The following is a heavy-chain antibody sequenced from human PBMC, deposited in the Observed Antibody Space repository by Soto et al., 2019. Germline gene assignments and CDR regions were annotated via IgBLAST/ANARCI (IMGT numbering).Heavy chain of an antibody. J-gene: IGHJ6*02. CDR1: GGSISSGDYY. CDR2: VYCSGST. CDR3: ARCLSSNLYYDGMDV. Sequence: QVQLQESGPGLVKPSQTLSLTCTVSGGSISSGDYYWSWIRQPPGKGLEWIGYVYCSGSTDYNPSTKGRVTLSVDTSKNQSNLKLSPVTAADAAVYYGARCLSSNLYYDGMDVWGQGTPVTVSS. D-gene: IGHD4-4*01. V-gene: IGHV4-30-4*01.